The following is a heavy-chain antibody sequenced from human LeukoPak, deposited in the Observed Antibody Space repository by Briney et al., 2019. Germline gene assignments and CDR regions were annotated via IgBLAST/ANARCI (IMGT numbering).Heavy chain of an antibody. CDR1: GFTFSSYW. V-gene: IGHV3-7*01. CDR2: IKQDGSEK. CDR3: AKDVDTEPTEWFDP. J-gene: IGHJ5*02. Sequence: PGGSLRLSCAASGFTFSSYWMSWVRQAPGKGLEWVANIKQDGSEKYYVDSVKGRFTISRDNSKNTLYLQMNSLRAEDTAVYYCAKDVDTEPTEWFDPWGQGTLVTVSS. D-gene: IGHD4-17*01.